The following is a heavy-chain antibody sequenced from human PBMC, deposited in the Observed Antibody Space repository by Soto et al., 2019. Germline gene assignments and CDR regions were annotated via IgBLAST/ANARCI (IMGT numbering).Heavy chain of an antibody. V-gene: IGHV4-30-2*01. Sequence: SETLSLTCAVSGGSISSGGYSWSWIRQPPGKGLEWIGYIYHSGSTYYNPSLKSRVTISVDRSKNQFSLKLSSVTAADTAVYYCARAGLRFLEWLPYYYYGMDVWGQGTTVTSP. J-gene: IGHJ6*02. CDR1: GGSISSGGYS. CDR3: ARAGLRFLEWLPYYYYGMDV. D-gene: IGHD3-3*01. CDR2: IYHSGST.